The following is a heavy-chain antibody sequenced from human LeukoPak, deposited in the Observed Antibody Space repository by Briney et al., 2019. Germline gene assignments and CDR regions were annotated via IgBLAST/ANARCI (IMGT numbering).Heavy chain of an antibody. V-gene: IGHV4-61*02. Sequence: PSETLSLTCTVSGGSISSGSYYWSWIRQPAGKGLEWIGRIYTSGSTNYNPSLKSRVTISVDTSKNQFSLKLSSVTAADTAVYYCARGGYYYGSGSYPNPFDYWGQGTLVTVSS. CDR2: IYTSGST. CDR1: GGSISSGSYY. CDR3: ARGGYYYGSGSYPNPFDY. J-gene: IGHJ4*02. D-gene: IGHD3-10*01.